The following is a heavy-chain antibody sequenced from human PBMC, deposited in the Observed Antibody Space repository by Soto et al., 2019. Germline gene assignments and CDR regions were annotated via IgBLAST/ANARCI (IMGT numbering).Heavy chain of an antibody. D-gene: IGHD6-13*01. Sequence: QVQLVQSGAEVKKPGASVKVSCKASGYTFTSYGVSWVRQAPGQGLEWMGWISTYTGNTNYAQKFQGRVNMTTDTSMSIAYMELRSLRSDDTAVYYCARDAGVAGVRSDYWGQGTLVTVSS. J-gene: IGHJ4*02. V-gene: IGHV1-18*01. CDR2: ISTYTGNT. CDR3: ARDAGVAGVRSDY. CDR1: GYTFTSYG.